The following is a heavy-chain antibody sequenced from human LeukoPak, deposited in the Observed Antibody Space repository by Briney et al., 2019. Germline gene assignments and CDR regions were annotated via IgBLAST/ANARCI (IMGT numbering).Heavy chain of an antibody. CDR3: ARQEVAVAGDYYYYNMDI. V-gene: IGHV5-51*01. J-gene: IGHJ6*02. Sequence: GESLKISCKGPGYSFTRYWTGWVRQMPGKGLEWMGIISPGDSDTRYSPSFQGQVTISADKSITTAYLQWSSLKASDTAMYYCARQEVAVAGDYYYYNMDIWGQGTPVTVSS. D-gene: IGHD6-19*01. CDR1: GYSFTRYW. CDR2: ISPGDSDT.